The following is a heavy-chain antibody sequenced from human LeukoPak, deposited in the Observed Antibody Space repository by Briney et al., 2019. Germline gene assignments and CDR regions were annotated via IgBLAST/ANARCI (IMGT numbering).Heavy chain of an antibody. CDR2: INPNSGGT. J-gene: IGHJ5*02. D-gene: IGHD2-2*01. Sequence: ASVKVSCKASGYTFTGYYMHWVRQAPGQGLEWMGWINPNSGGTNYAQKFQGRVIMTRDTSISTAYMELSRLRSDDTAVYYCARERITCTSCSTNWFDPWGQGTLVTVSS. CDR3: ARERITCTSCSTNWFDP. V-gene: IGHV1-2*02. CDR1: GYTFTGYY.